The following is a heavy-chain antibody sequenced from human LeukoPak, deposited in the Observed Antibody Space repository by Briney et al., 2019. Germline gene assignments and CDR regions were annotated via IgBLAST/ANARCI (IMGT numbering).Heavy chain of an antibody. CDR2: IYPGNSDT. V-gene: IGHV5-51*01. D-gene: IGHD6-13*01. CDR3: ARFALTSSLDY. J-gene: IGHJ4*02. CDR1: GYRFTSYW. Sequence: RGESLKISCKGSGYRFTSYWIGWVRQEPGKGLEWMGLIYPGNSDTRYSPLFQGQVTLSVDRSISTAYLHWSGLKASDTAIYYCARFALTSSLDYWGQGTLVTVSS.